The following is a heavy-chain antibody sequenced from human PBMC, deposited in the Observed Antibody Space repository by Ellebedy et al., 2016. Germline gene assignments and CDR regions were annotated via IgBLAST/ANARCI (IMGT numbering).Heavy chain of an antibody. V-gene: IGHV6-1*01. J-gene: IGHJ6*02. CDR1: GDSVSSNSAA. Sequence: SQTLSLTXAISGDSVSSNSAAWNWIRQSPSRGLEWLGRTYYRSKWYNDYAVSVKSRITINPDTSKNQFSLQLNSVTPEDTAVYYCARDPGGDGDYAYYYGMDVWGQGTTVTVSS. CDR3: ARDPGGDGDYAYYYGMDV. D-gene: IGHD4-17*01. CDR2: TYYRSKWYN.